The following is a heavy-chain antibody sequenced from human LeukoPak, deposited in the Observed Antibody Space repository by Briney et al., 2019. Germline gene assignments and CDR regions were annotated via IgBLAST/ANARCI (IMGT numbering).Heavy chain of an antibody. CDR2: VYYSGTT. Sequence: SETLSLTCTVSGGSIGSYYWSWIRQPPGKGLEWIGYVYYSGTTNYNPSLKSRVTISVDTSKSQFSLKLSSVTTADTAVYYCARDTSTGSIDYWGQGTLVTVSS. CDR3: ARDTSTGSIDY. J-gene: IGHJ4*02. D-gene: IGHD1-1*01. V-gene: IGHV4-59*01. CDR1: GGSIGSYY.